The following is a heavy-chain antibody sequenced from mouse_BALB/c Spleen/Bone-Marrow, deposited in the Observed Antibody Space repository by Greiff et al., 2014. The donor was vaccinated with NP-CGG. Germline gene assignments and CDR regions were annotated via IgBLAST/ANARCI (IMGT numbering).Heavy chain of an antibody. V-gene: IGHV3-6*02. CDR3: ARVTARDWYFDV. J-gene: IGHJ1*01. CDR2: ISYDGSN. Sequence: VQLKESGPGLVKPSQSLSLTCSVTGYSITSGYYWNWIRQFPGNKLEWMGYISYDGSNNYNPSLKNRISITRDTSKNQFFLKLNSVTTEDTATYYCARVTARDWYFDVWGAGITVTVSS. CDR1: GYSITSGYY. D-gene: IGHD1-2*01.